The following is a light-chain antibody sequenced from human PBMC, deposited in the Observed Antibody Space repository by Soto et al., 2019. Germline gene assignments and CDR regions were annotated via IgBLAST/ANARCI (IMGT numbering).Light chain of an antibody. J-gene: IGKJ1*01. Sequence: DIQMTQSPSTLSGSVGDRVTITCRASQTISSWLAWYQQKPGKAPKLLIHDATSLESGVPSRFSGSGSGTEFTLTISRLQPDDFATYYCQQYSSYWTFAQGTKVDIK. V-gene: IGKV1-5*01. CDR2: DAT. CDR1: QTISSW. CDR3: QQYSSYWT.